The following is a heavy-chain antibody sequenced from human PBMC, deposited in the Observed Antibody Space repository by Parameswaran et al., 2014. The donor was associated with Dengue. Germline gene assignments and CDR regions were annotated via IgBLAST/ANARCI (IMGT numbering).Heavy chain of an antibody. CDR3: AGEITMVRGVIAPYYYGMDV. V-gene: IGHV3-48*03. J-gene: IGHJ6*02. CDR2: ISSSGSTI. Sequence: WIRQPPGKGLEWVSYISSSGSTIYYADSVKGRFTISRDNAKNSLYLQMNSLRAEDTAVYYCAGEITMVRGVIAPYYYGMDVWGQGTTVTVSS. D-gene: IGHD3-10*01.